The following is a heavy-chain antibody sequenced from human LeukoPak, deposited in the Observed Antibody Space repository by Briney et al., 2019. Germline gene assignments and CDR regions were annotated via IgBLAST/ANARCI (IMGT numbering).Heavy chain of an antibody. CDR2: ISGGGDSI. Sequence: PGASLRLSCAASGFTFGNYAMSWVRQAPGRGLEWVPTISGGGDSIYYADSVKGRFTISRDNSKNTLYLQMKSLRVEDTAVYYCAKESPQFDYWGQGTLVTVSS. CDR1: GFTFGNYA. V-gene: IGHV3-23*01. CDR3: AKESPQFDY. J-gene: IGHJ4*02.